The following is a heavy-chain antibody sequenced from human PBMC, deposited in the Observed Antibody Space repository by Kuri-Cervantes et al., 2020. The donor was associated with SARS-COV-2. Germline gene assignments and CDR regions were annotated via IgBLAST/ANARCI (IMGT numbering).Heavy chain of an antibody. D-gene: IGHD2/OR15-2a*01. CDR1: GFTFSDYY. CDR3: ARVPFFSASRWYFDL. Sequence: GGSLRLSCAASGFTFSDYYMNWVRQAPGKGLEWVAVIWYDGSNKYYADSVKGRFTISRDNSKNTLYLQMNSLRAEDTAVYYCARVPFFSASRWYFDLWGRGTLVTVSS. CDR2: IWYDGSNK. V-gene: IGHV3-33*08. J-gene: IGHJ2*01.